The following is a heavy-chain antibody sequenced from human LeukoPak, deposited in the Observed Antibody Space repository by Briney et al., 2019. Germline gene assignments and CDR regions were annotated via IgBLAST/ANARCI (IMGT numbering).Heavy chain of an antibody. Sequence: ASVKVSCKASGYTFTSYYMHWARQAPGQGLEWMGIINPSGGSTSYAQKFQGGVTMTRDTSTSTVYMELSSLRSEDTAVYYCAREPMPDYYDSSGYTEYFDYWGQGTLVTVSS. CDR2: INPSGGST. CDR1: GYTFTSYY. J-gene: IGHJ4*02. D-gene: IGHD3-22*01. V-gene: IGHV1-46*01. CDR3: AREPMPDYYDSSGYTEYFDY.